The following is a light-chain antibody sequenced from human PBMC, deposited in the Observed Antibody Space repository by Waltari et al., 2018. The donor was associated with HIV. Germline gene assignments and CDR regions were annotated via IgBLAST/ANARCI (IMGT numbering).Light chain of an antibody. Sequence: QSALTQPPSASGSPGQSVIISCTGTSSDVGGYNFAPWYQQHPGKAPKLLIFEATKRPSGVPDRFSGSKSGNTASLTVSGLQAEDEADYYCSSYAGSSNLVFGGGTKLTVL. J-gene: IGLJ3*02. CDR1: SSDVGGYNF. CDR3: SSYAGSSNLV. V-gene: IGLV2-8*01. CDR2: EAT.